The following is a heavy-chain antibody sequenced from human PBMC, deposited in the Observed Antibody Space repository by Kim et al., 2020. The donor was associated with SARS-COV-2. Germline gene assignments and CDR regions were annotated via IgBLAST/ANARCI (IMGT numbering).Heavy chain of an antibody. D-gene: IGHD2-15*01. Sequence: GESLKISCTGSGYDFDSHWIGWVRQRPGKGLEYMGIIYPRDSDTRYSPSFEGQVTFSADKSINTAYLQWDGLKASDTALYFCVRRWPRFFDIWGPGTLVTVSS. J-gene: IGHJ3*02. V-gene: IGHV5-51*01. CDR3: VRRWPRFFDI. CDR2: IYPRDSDT. CDR1: GYDFDSHW.